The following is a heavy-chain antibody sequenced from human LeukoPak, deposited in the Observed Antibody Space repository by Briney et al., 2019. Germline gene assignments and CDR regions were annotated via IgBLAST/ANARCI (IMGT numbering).Heavy chain of an antibody. CDR1: GFSFSSYE. Sequence: PGGSLRLSCAASGFSFSSYEMNWVRQAPGKGLEWVSYISSSGSTIYYADSVKGRFTISRDNAKNSLYLQMNSLRAEDTAVYYCAKDQGYCGGPSCLYYFDYWGQGTLVTVSS. J-gene: IGHJ4*02. V-gene: IGHV3-48*03. CDR3: AKDQGYCGGPSCLYYFDY. CDR2: ISSSGSTI. D-gene: IGHD2-21*01.